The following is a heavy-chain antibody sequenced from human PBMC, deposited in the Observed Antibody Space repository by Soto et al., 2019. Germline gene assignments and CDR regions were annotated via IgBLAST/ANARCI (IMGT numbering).Heavy chain of an antibody. CDR2: ISGSGGST. Sequence: GGSLRLSCAASGFTFSSYAMSWVRQAPGKGLEWVSAISGSGGSTYYADTVKGRFTISRDNSKNTLYLQMNSLRAEDTAVYYCAKHIVVVVAATDWFAPWGQGTLVTVSS. CDR3: AKHIVVVVAATDWFAP. J-gene: IGHJ5*02. D-gene: IGHD2-15*01. CDR1: GFTFSSYA. V-gene: IGHV3-23*01.